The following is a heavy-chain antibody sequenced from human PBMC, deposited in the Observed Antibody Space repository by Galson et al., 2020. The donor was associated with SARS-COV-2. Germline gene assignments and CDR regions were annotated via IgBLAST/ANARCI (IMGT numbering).Heavy chain of an antibody. D-gene: IGHD3-10*01. V-gene: IGHV4-59*01. J-gene: IGHJ4*02. CDR1: GGSINIYY. CDR3: ARLPVVRGVDY. Sequence: ASETLSLTCTVPGGSINIYYWSWIRQPPGKGLEWIGYLYYGGKTNYNPSLKSRVTISVDTSKSQFSVTLSSVTAADTAMYYCARLPVVRGVDYWGQGIPVTVSS. CDR2: LYYGGKT.